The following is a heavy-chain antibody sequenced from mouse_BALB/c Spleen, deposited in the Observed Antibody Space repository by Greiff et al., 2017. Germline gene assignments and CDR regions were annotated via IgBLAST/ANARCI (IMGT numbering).Heavy chain of an antibody. CDR3: AREGYRYLDY. V-gene: IGHV5-17*02. CDR1: GFTFSSFG. CDR2: ISSGSSTI. Sequence: VQLKESGGGLVQPGGSRKLSCAASGFTFSSFGMHWVRQAPEKGLEWVAYISSGSSTIYYADTVKGRFTISRDNPKNTLFLQMTSLRSEDTAMYYCAREGYRYLDYWGQGTTRTVSS. D-gene: IGHD2-14*01. J-gene: IGHJ2*01.